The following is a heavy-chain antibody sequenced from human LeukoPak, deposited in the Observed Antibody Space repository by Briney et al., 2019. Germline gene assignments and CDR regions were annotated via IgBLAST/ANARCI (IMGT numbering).Heavy chain of an antibody. CDR2: ISAYNGNT. Sequence: ASVKVSCKASGYTFTSYGISWVRQAPGQGLEWMGWISAYNGNTNYAQNLQGRVTMTTDTSTTTAYMELRTLRSDDTAVYYCARGLGITGTTGSDYWGQGTLVTVSS. D-gene: IGHD1-7*01. J-gene: IGHJ4*02. CDR3: ARGLGITGTTGSDY. CDR1: GYTFTSYG. V-gene: IGHV1-18*01.